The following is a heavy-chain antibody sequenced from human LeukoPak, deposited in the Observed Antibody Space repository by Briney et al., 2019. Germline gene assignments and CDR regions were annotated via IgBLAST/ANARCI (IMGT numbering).Heavy chain of an antibody. CDR2: IWYDGSNK. D-gene: IGHD3-16*02. Sequence: GRSLRLSCAASGFTFSSYGMHWVRQAPGKGLEWVAVIWYDGSNKYYADSVKGRFTISRDNSKNTLYLQMNSLRAEDTAVYYCAKALMITFGGVIVPLDYWGQGTLVTVSS. CDR3: AKALMITFGGVIVPLDY. J-gene: IGHJ4*02. CDR1: GFTFSSYG. V-gene: IGHV3-33*06.